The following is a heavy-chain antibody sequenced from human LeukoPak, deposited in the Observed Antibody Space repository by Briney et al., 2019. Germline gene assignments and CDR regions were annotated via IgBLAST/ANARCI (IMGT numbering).Heavy chain of an antibody. CDR1: GFTFSSYG. J-gene: IGHJ4*02. CDR3: ARDKGELPEYYFDY. Sequence: PGGSLRLSCAASGFTFSSYGMHWVRQAPGKGLEWVAVIWYDGSNKYYADSVKGRFTISRDNSKSTLYLQMNSLRAEDTAVYYCARDKGELPEYYFDYWGQGTLVTVSS. CDR2: IWYDGSNK. D-gene: IGHD1-26*01. V-gene: IGHV3-33*01.